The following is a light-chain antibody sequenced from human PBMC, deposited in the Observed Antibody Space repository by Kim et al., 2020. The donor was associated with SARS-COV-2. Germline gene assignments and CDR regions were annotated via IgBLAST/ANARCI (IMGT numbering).Light chain of an antibody. Sequence: QLVLTQSSSASASLGSSVKLTCTLSSGHRSYIIAWHQQQPGKAPRYLMKLEGSGSYNKGSGVPDRFSGSRSGADRYLTISNLQSEDEADYYCETWDSNTRVFGGGTQLTVL. CDR2: LEGSGSY. CDR3: ETWDSNTRV. V-gene: IGLV4-60*03. CDR1: SGHRSYI. J-gene: IGLJ3*02.